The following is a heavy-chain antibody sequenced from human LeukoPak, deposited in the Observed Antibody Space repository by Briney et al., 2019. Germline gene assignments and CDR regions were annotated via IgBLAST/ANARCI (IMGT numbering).Heavy chain of an antibody. Sequence: PGRSLRLSCAASGFTFSSYGMHWVRQAPGNGLEWVAVISYDGSNKYYADSVKGRFTISRDNSKNTLYLQMNSLRAEDTAVYYCARDPMPDYYTQANWFDPWGQGTLVTVSS. V-gene: IGHV3-30*19. CDR1: GFTFSSYG. D-gene: IGHD3-10*01. J-gene: IGHJ5*02. CDR3: ARDPMPDYYTQANWFDP. CDR2: ISYDGSNK.